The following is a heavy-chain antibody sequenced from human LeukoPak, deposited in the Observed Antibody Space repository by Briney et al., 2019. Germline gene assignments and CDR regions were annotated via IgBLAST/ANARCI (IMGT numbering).Heavy chain of an antibody. V-gene: IGHV4-30-4*01. CDR1: GGSISSGDYY. CDR3: ARVDVVGEYYFDY. D-gene: IGHD2-15*01. CDR2: IYYSGST. Sequence: SETLFLTCTVSGGSISSGDYYWSWIRQPPGKGLEWIGYIYYSGSTYYNPSLKSRVTISVDTSKNQFSPKLSSVTAADTAVYYCARVDVVGEYYFDYWGQGTLVTVSS. J-gene: IGHJ4*02.